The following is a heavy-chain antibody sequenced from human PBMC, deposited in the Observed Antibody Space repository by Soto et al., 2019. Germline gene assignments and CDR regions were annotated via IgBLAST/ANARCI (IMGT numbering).Heavy chain of an antibody. CDR1: GYTFTSYA. Sequence: QVQLVQSGAEVKKPGASVKVSCKASGYTFTSYAMHWVRQAPGQRLEWMGWINAGNGNTKYSQKFQGRVTITRDTSARTAYMELSSLGSEDTAVYYCARVSGTRDYWGQGTLVTVSS. CDR2: INAGNGNT. V-gene: IGHV1-3*01. J-gene: IGHJ4*02. D-gene: IGHD4-17*01. CDR3: ARVSGTRDY.